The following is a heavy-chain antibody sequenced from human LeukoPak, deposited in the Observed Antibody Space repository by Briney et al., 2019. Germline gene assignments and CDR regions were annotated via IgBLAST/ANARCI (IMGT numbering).Heavy chain of an antibody. CDR1: GFTFSSYA. V-gene: IGHV3-30-3*01. D-gene: IGHD3-3*01. Sequence: PGGSLRLSCAASGFTFSSYAMHWVRQAPGKGLEWVAVISYDGSNKYYADSVKGRFTISRDNSKNTLYLQMNSLRAEDTAVYYCAKDRRFLEWHDAFDIWGQGTMVTVSS. CDR2: ISYDGSNK. J-gene: IGHJ3*02. CDR3: AKDRRFLEWHDAFDI.